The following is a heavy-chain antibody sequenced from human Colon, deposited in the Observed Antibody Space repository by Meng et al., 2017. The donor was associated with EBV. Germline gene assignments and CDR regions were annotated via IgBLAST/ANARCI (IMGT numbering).Heavy chain of an antibody. D-gene: IGHD7-27*01. CDR1: GDSITSGYYY. CDR3: ARDTSTWGNKGLDH. Sequence: QESGPGLVRPSQTLSPTCFVSGDSITSGYYYWSWIRQPPGKGLEWIGYIYHSGSTKYNPSLKSRVTISVDTSKNQFSLKLSSVTAADTAVYYCARDTSTWGNKGLDHWGQGILVTVSS. V-gene: IGHV4-30-4*01. J-gene: IGHJ4*02. CDR2: IYHSGST.